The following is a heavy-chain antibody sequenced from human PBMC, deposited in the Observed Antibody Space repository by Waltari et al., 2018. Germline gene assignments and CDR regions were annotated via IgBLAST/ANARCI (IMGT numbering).Heavy chain of an antibody. CDR3: ARDRRSWWFGESPLSGYYGMDV. Sequence: EVQLVESGGGLVQPGGSLRLSCAASGFTVSSNYMSWVRQAPGKGLEWVSVIYSGGSTDYADSVKGRVTISRDNSKNTLYLQMNSLRAEDTAVYYCARDRRSWWFGESPLSGYYGMDVWGQGTTVTVSS. J-gene: IGHJ6*02. D-gene: IGHD3-10*01. CDR2: IYSGGST. CDR1: GFTVSSNY. V-gene: IGHV3-66*02.